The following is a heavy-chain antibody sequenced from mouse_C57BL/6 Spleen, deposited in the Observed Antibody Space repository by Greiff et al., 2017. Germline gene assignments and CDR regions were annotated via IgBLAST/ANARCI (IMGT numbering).Heavy chain of an antibody. Sequence: QVQLQQSGPELVKPGASVKISCKASGYAFSSSWMNWVKQRPGKGLEWIGRIYPGDGDTNYNGKFKGKATLTADKSSSTAYMQLSSLTSEDSAVYFCARSRDGGYFDVWGTGTTVTGSS. CDR1: GYAFSSSW. V-gene: IGHV1-82*01. CDR2: IYPGDGDT. CDR3: ARSRDGGYFDV. J-gene: IGHJ1*03. D-gene: IGHD3-3*01.